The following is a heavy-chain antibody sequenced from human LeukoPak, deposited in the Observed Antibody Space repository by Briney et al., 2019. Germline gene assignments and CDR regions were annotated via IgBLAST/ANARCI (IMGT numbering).Heavy chain of an antibody. CDR2: ISAYNGNT. V-gene: IGHV1-18*01. CDR3: ARDVAELDY. CDR1: GGTFSSYA. D-gene: IGHD2-15*01. J-gene: IGHJ4*02. Sequence: GSSVKVSCKASGGTFSSYAISWVRQAPGQGLEWMGWISAYNGNTNYAQKLQGRVTMTTDTSTSTAYMELRSLRSDDTAVYYCARDVAELDYWGQGTLVTVSS.